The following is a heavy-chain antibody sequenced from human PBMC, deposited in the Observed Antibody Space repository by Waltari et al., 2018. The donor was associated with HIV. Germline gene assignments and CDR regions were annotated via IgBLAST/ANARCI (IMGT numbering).Heavy chain of an antibody. Sequence: QVQLQESGPGLVKPSETLSLTCTVSGGSISSYYWSWIRQPPGKGLEWIGYIYYSGSTNYNPSLKSRVTRSVDTSKNQFSLKLSSVTAADTAVYYCARDRDFWSGHYYYYGMDVWGQGTTVTVSS. CDR3: ARDRDFWSGHYYYYGMDV. V-gene: IGHV4-59*01. J-gene: IGHJ6*02. CDR1: GGSISSYY. CDR2: IYYSGST. D-gene: IGHD3-3*01.